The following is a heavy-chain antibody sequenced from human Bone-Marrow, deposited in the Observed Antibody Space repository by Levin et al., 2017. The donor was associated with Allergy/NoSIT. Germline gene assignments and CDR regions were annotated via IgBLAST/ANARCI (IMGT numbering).Heavy chain of an antibody. CDR2: ITDRGGST. V-gene: IGHV3-23*01. D-gene: IGHD1-7*01. Sequence: GGSLRLSCAASGFSFRIYAMTWVRQAPGKGLEWVSGITDRGGSTFYANAVRGRFTISRDNSNKTLYLQMNRLRVEDTAVYYCVRDSSFETTGATVGVDYYYGMDVWGQGTTVTVSS. J-gene: IGHJ6*02. CDR1: GFSFRIYA. CDR3: VRDSSFETTGATVGVDYYYGMDV.